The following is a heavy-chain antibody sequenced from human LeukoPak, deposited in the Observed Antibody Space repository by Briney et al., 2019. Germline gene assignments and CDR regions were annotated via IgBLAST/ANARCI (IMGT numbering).Heavy chain of an antibody. D-gene: IGHD5-12*01. J-gene: IGHJ4*02. CDR3: VGDGGVSGYDLLDY. CDR1: GFTFSNYW. V-gene: IGHV3-7*01. CDR2: IIQDGSNE. Sequence: GASLRPACAASGFTFSNYWMAWVRQAPGRGLGWVANIIQDGSNETYMDSVKARFTITRDKAKNSLSLQMNSLRAEDTAVYYCVGDGGVSGYDLLDYWGQGTLVTVS.